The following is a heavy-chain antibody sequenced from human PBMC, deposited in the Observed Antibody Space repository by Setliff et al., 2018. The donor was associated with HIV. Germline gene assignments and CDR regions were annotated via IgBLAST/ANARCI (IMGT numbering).Heavy chain of an antibody. J-gene: IGHJ6*03. Sequence: PGGSLRLSCAASGFTFSTYWMHWVRQPPGKGLVWVSRIGPDGSDTNYADSVQGRFTISRDNAKNSLYLQMNSLKTEDTAVYYCARGRLLWSGSYYYYYMDVWGKGTTVTVSS. CDR2: IGPDGSDT. CDR3: ARGRLLWSGSYYYYYMDV. D-gene: IGHD3-10*01. V-gene: IGHV3-74*01. CDR1: GFTFSTYW.